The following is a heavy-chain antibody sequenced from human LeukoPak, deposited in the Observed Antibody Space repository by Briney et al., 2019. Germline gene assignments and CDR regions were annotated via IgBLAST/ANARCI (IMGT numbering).Heavy chain of an antibody. CDR2: ISGSGGST. Sequence: GGSLRLSCAASGFTFSSYGMSWVRQAPGKGLEWVSAISGSGGSTYYADSVKGRFTISRDNAKNSLYLQMNSLRAEDTAVYYCARDLRWWELRPRAGYWGQGTLVTVSS. V-gene: IGHV3-23*01. D-gene: IGHD1-26*01. CDR1: GFTFSSYG. CDR3: ARDLRWWELRPRAGY. J-gene: IGHJ4*02.